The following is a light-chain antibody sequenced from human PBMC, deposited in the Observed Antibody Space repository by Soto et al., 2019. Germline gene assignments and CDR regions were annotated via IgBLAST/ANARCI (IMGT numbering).Light chain of an antibody. CDR3: QQYSNYPYT. Sequence: EIVLTQSPGTLSLSPGERAILSCRASQSVSSSYLAWYQQKPGQAPRLLIYGASSRATGIPDKFSGSGSGADFTLTISGMEPEDFAVFYWQQYSNYPYTFGQGTKLEIK. J-gene: IGKJ2*01. CDR2: GAS. V-gene: IGKV3-20*01. CDR1: QSVSSSY.